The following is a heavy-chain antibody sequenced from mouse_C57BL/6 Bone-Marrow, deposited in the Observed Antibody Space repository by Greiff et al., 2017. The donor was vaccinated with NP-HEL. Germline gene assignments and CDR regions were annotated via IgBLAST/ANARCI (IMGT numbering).Heavy chain of an antibody. CDR2: ISYDGSN. J-gene: IGHJ1*03. V-gene: IGHV3-6*01. CDR1: GYSITSGYY. CDR3: ARDGYYLYFDV. Sequence: DVQLQESGPGLVKPSQSLSLTCSVTGYSITSGYYWNWIRQFPGNKLEWMGYISYDGSNNYNPSLKNRISITRDTSKNQFFLKLNSVTTEDTATYYCARDGYYLYFDVWGTGTTVTVSS. D-gene: IGHD2-2*01.